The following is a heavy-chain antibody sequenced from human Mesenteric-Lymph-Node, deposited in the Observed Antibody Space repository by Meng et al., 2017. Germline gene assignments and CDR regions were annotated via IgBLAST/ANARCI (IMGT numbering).Heavy chain of an antibody. CDR2: IYPGDSDT. J-gene: IGHJ3*02. V-gene: IGHV5-51*01. CDR3: ARRDCGGDCIGAFDI. D-gene: IGHD2-21*02. CDR1: GYSFTSYW. Sequence: GESLKISCKGSGYSFTSYWIGWVRQMPGKGLEWMGIIYPGDSDTRYSPSFQGQVTISADKSISTAYLQWSSLKASDTAMYYCARRDCGGDCIGAFDIWGQGTMVTVSS.